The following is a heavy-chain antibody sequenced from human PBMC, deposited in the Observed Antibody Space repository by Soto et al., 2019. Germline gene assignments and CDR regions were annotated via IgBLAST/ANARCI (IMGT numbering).Heavy chain of an antibody. CDR1: GGTFSNYA. J-gene: IGHJ5*02. CDR2: INPIFDTT. V-gene: IGHV1-69*06. CDR3: ARDPNSLNNWFDP. Sequence: QIHLVQSGAEVKKPGSSVKISCKASGGTFSNYAISWLRQAPGQGLEWMGGINPIFDTTNYAQKFQGRLTITADTSTSTAYMELSGLRSDDTAIYFCARDPNSLNNWFDPWGQGTLVTVSS.